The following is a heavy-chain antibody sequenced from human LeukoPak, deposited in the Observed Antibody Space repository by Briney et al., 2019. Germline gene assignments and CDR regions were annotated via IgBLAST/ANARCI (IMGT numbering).Heavy chain of an antibody. J-gene: IGHJ4*02. Sequence: SQTLSLTCAISGDSVSSNSAAWNWIRQAPSRGLEWLGRTYYRSKWYSYYAPSVKSRITINPDTSKNQFSLQLKSVTPEDTAVYYCARMVGLVSDYWGQGTLVTVSS. V-gene: IGHV6-1*01. CDR1: GDSVSSNSAA. D-gene: IGHD3-10*01. CDR3: ARMVGLVSDY. CDR2: TYYRSKWYS.